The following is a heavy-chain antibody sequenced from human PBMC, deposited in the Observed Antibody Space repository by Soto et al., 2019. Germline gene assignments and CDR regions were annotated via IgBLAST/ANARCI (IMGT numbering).Heavy chain of an antibody. J-gene: IGHJ5*02. CDR2: IYYSGST. CDR1: GGSVSNYY. CDR3: ASGGALSGRYESWFDP. Sequence: SSETLSLTXNVSGGSVSNYYWSSIRQPPGKGLEWIGYIYYSGSTNYNSPLKSRVTISVDSSKNQLSLKVSSVTAADTAVYYCASGGALSGRYESWFDPWGQGALVTVFS. V-gene: IGHV4-59*02. D-gene: IGHD6-19*01.